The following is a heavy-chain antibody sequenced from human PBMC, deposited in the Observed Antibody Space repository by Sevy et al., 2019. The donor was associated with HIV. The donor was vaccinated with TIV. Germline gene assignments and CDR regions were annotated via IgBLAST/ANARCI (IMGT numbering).Heavy chain of an antibody. CDR3: TAAPDIVVVPAAMREGAFDI. D-gene: IGHD2-2*01. CDR2: IKSKTDGGTT. CDR1: GFTFSNAW. J-gene: IGHJ3*02. Sequence: LSLTCAASGFTFSNAWMSWVRQAPGKGLEWVGRIKSKTDGGTTDYAAPVKGRFTISRDDSKNTLYLQMNSLKTEDTAVYYCTAAPDIVVVPAAMREGAFDIWGQGTMVTVSS. V-gene: IGHV3-15*01.